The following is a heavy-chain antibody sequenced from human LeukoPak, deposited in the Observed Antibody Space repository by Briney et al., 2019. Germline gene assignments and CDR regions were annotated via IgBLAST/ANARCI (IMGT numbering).Heavy chain of an antibody. CDR2: ISVDGKNK. J-gene: IGHJ4*02. V-gene: IGHV3-30*04. D-gene: IGHD3-22*01. CDR1: GFTFSSYE. Sequence: GGSLRLSCAASGFTFSSYEMHWVRQAPGRGLEWVAVISVDGKNKYNPESVKGRFTISRDNSKNTLYLQMNSLRAEDTAVYYCASAWHLGIVVVMLDSWGQGTLVTVSS. CDR3: ASAWHLGIVVVMLDS.